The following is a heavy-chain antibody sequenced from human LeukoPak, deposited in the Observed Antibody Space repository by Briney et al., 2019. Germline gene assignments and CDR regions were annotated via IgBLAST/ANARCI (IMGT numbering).Heavy chain of an antibody. CDR1: GGSFSGYH. J-gene: IGHJ4*02. Sequence: SETLSLTCAVYGGSFSGYHWSWIRQPPGKGLEWIGEINHRGSTNYNPSLKSRVTISVDTSKNQFSLKLSSVTAADTAVYYCASISAMVYFDYWGQGTLVTVSS. CDR2: INHRGST. V-gene: IGHV4-34*01. CDR3: ASISAMVYFDY. D-gene: IGHD5-18*01.